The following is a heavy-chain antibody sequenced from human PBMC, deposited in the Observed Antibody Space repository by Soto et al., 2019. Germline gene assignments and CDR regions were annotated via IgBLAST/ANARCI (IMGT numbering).Heavy chain of an antibody. CDR1: GGSISSGTYS. Sequence: QLQLQESGSGLVKPSQTLSLTCAVSGGSISSGTYSWSWIRQPPGKGLEWIGYIYYSGNTYYNPSFGSRVTISVDRYKNQFSLKLSSLTAADTAVYYCARESGSDRYSTYNWFDPWGQGTLVTVSS. CDR3: ARESGSDRYSTYNWFDP. D-gene: IGHD3-16*02. CDR2: IYYSGNT. V-gene: IGHV4-30-2*01. J-gene: IGHJ5*02.